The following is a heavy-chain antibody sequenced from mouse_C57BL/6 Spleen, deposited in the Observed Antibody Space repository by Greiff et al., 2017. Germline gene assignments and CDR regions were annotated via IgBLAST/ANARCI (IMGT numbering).Heavy chain of an antibody. D-gene: IGHD1-1*01. V-gene: IGHV5-16*01. CDR3: ARDSGGSSPYAMDY. CDR1: GFTFSDYY. J-gene: IGHJ4*01. CDR2: INYDGSST. Sequence: EVNVVESEGGLVQPGSSMKLSCTASGFTFSDYYMAWVRQVPEKGLEWVANINYDGSSTYYLDSLKSRFIISRYNAKNILYLQMSSLKSEDTATYYCARDSGGSSPYAMDYWGQGTSVTVSS.